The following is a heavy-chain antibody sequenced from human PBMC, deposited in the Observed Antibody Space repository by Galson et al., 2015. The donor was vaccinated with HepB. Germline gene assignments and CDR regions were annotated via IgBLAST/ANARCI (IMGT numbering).Heavy chain of an antibody. V-gene: IGHV4-34*01. D-gene: IGHD6-19*01. CDR1: GGSFSGYY. CDR2: INHSGST. CDR3: ARVRSSSGWLTPSWFDP. J-gene: IGHJ5*02. Sequence: TLSLTCAVYGGSFSGYYWSWIRQPPGKGLEWIGEINHSGSTNYNPSLKSRVTISVDTSKNQFSLKLSSVTAADTAVYYCARVRSSSGWLTPSWFDPWGQGTLVTVSS.